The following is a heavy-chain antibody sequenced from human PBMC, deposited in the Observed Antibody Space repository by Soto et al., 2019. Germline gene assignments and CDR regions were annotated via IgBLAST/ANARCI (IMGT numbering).Heavy chain of an antibody. CDR1: GGSISSSSYY. CDR2: IYYSGST. J-gene: IGHJ5*02. Sequence: ASETLSLTCTVSGGSISSSSYYWGWIRQPPGKGLEWIGSIYYSGSTYYNPSLKSRVTISVDTSKNQFSLKLSSVTAADTAVYYCARHLGVATSWLDPWGPGTLVTVST. CDR3: ARHLGVATSWLDP. D-gene: IGHD5-12*01. V-gene: IGHV4-39*01.